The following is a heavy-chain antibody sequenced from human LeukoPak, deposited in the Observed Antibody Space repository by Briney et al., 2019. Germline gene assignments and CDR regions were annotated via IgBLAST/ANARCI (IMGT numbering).Heavy chain of an antibody. CDR2: IKSDGSST. J-gene: IGHJ4*02. V-gene: IGHV3-74*01. CDR1: GFTFSNYW. D-gene: IGHD1-26*01. CDR3: AREFSGSYIY. Sequence: GGSLRLSCAASGFTFSNYWIHWVRQAPGKGLVWVSRIKSDGSSTTYADSVKGRFTISRDNAKNTLYLQMNSLRAEDTAMYYCAREFSGSYIYWGQGTLVTVSS.